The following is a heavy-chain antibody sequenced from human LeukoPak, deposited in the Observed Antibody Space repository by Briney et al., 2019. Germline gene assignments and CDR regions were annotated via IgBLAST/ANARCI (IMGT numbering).Heavy chain of an antibody. J-gene: IGHJ4*02. D-gene: IGHD4-11*01. CDR3: ARDCEHSSDY. Sequence: PGGSLRLSCAASGFTFSSLWMSCGREAPGNGLEGGANINECVSADYYADSGRGRLTISRDNAKNSLHLQMNNLKAEDTAVYYCARDCEHSSDYWGQGTLVTVSS. CDR2: INECVSAD. V-gene: IGHV3-7*01. CDR1: GFTFSSLW.